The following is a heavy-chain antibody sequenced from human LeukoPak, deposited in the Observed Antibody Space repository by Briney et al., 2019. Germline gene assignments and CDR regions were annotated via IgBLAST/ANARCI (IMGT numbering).Heavy chain of an antibody. CDR1: GITFKNYA. CDR3: AGGDDFWSGYYGGAV. CDR2: ISYDGNNK. D-gene: IGHD3-3*01. Sequence: GGSLRLSCAASGITFKNYAMHWVRQAPGKGLEWVAVISYDGNNKYYGDSVKGRFTISRDNSKNTLYLQMENLRAEDTAAYYCAGGDDFWSGYYGGAVWGQGTLVTVSS. V-gene: IGHV3-30-3*01. J-gene: IGHJ4*02.